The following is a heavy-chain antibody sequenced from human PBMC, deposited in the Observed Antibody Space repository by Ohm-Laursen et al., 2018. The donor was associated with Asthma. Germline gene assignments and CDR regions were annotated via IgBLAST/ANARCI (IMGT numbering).Heavy chain of an antibody. D-gene: IGHD2-2*01. CDR3: ARDPIGGVVPAAMLDY. CDR2: ISYDGSNK. J-gene: IGHJ4*02. CDR1: GFTFSSYG. V-gene: IGHV3-30*03. Sequence: SLRLSCAASGFTFSSYGMHWVRQAPGKGLEWVAVISYDGSNKYYADSVKGRFTISRDNSKNTLYLQMNSLRAEDTAVYYCARDPIGGVVPAAMLDYWGQGTLVTVSS.